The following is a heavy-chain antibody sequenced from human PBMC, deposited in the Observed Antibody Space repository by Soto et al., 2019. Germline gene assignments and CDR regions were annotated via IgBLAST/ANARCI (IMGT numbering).Heavy chain of an antibody. Sequence: SETLSLTCTVSGASIRSYYWSWIRQPPGRELEWIWYIYHIGSTNYNPSLKSRVTISVDTSKNHFSLKLSPVTAADTAVYYCARHSGSYYNVLRSSWFDPWGQGTLVTVSS. J-gene: IGHJ5*02. V-gene: IGHV4-59*08. CDR3: ARHSGSYYNVLRSSWFDP. CDR2: IYHIGST. D-gene: IGHD3-10*01. CDR1: GASIRSYY.